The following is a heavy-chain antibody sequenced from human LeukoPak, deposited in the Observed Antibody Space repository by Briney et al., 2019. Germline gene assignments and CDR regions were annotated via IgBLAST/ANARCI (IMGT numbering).Heavy chain of an antibody. CDR3: ASTETYDFWSGYFDS. J-gene: IGHJ4*02. Sequence: PSETLSLTCTVSGGSISNSSHYWGWIRQPPGKGLEWIGNVYYTGSTYYNPSLKSRVTISIDTSKNQFSLKLSSVTAADTAIYYCASTETYDFWSGYFDSWGQGTLVTVSS. CDR2: VYYTGST. V-gene: IGHV4-39*07. CDR1: GGSISNSSHY. D-gene: IGHD3-3*01.